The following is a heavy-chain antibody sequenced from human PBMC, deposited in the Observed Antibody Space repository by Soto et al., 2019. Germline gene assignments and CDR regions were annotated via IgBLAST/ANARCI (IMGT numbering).Heavy chain of an antibody. CDR3: ARYYYDSSGYFAY. D-gene: IGHD3-22*01. V-gene: IGHV3-66*01. Sequence: GGSLRLSCAASGFTVSSNYMSWVRQAPGKGLEWVSVIYSGGSTYYADSVKGRFTISRDNSKNTLYLQMNSLRAEDTVVYYCARYYYDSSGYFAYWGQGTLVPVSS. J-gene: IGHJ4*02. CDR1: GFTVSSNY. CDR2: IYSGGST.